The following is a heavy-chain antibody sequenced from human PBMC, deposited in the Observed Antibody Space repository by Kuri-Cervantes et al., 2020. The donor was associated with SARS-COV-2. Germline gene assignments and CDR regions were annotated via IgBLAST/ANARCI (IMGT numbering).Heavy chain of an antibody. CDR1: GGSISSSSYY. CDR3: ARGASYLNY. V-gene: IGHV4-39*01. Sequence: SEILSLTCTVSGGSISSSSYYWGWIRQPPGKGLEWIGSIYYSGSTYYNPSLKSRVTISVDTSKNQFSLKLSSVTAADTAVYYCARGASYLNYWGQGTLVTVSS. J-gene: IGHJ4*02. CDR2: IYYSGST.